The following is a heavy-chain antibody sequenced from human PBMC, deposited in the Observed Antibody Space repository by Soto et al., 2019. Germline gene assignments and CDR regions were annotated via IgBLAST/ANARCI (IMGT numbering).Heavy chain of an antibody. CDR1: GYTFTSYG. J-gene: IGHJ6*02. CDR3: ARGRVTGTTAYYYYYGMDV. V-gene: IGHV1-18*01. Sequence: ASVKVSCKASGYTFTSYGISWVRQAPGQGLEWMGWISAYNGNTNYAQKLQGRVTMTTDTSTSTAYMELRSLRSDDTAVYYCARGRVTGTTAYYYYYGMDVWVQGTTVTVSS. CDR2: ISAYNGNT. D-gene: IGHD1-20*01.